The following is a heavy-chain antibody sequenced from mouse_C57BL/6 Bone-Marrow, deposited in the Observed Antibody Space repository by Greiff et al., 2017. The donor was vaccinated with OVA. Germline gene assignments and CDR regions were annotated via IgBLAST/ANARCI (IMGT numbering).Heavy chain of an antibody. V-gene: IGHV3-6*01. CDR3: ARDLYGSSHWYFDV. CDR2: ISYDGSN. J-gene: IGHJ1*03. CDR1: GYSITSGYY. Sequence: EVKLVESGPGLVKPSQSLSLTCSVTGYSITSGYYWNWIRQFPGNKLEWMGYISYDGSNNYNPSLKNRISITRDTSKNQFFLKLNSVTTEDTATYYCARDLYGSSHWYFDVWGTGTTVTVSS. D-gene: IGHD1-1*01.